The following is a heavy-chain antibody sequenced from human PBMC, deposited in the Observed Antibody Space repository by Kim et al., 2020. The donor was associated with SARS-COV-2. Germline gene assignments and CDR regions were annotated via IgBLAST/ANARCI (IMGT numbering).Heavy chain of an antibody. CDR1: GFTFSDHY. Sequence: GGSLRLSWAASGFTFSDHYMDWVRQAPGRGLEWVARTRNKANSYTTEYAASVKGRFTISRDDSKNSLYLQMSSLKTDDTAVYYCARGLGDWGQGTQVTVSS. D-gene: IGHD3-16*01. CDR3: ARGLGD. CDR2: TRNKANSYTT. V-gene: IGHV3-72*01. J-gene: IGHJ4*02.